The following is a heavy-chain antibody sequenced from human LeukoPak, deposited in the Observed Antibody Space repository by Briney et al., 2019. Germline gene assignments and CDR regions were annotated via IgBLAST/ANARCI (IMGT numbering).Heavy chain of an antibody. D-gene: IGHD5-12*01. V-gene: IGHV4-4*07. Sequence: SETLSLTCTVSGGSISSYYWSWIRQPAGKGLEWIGRIYTSGSTNYNPSLKSRVTISVDTSKNQFSLKLSSVTAADTAVYYWARDGGRPLRRYSGYDHSSTVTTSCRPDYWGQGTLVTVSS. J-gene: IGHJ4*02. CDR2: IYTSGST. CDR3: ARDGGRPLRRYSGYDHSSTVTTSCRPDY. CDR1: GGSISSYY.